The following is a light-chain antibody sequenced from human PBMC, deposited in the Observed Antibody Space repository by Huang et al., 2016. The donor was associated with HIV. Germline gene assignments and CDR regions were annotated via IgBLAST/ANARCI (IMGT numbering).Light chain of an antibody. CDR3: QQFYSTPIT. CDR2: WAS. J-gene: IGKJ5*01. CDR1: QSLLYRFNNKNY. V-gene: IGKV4-1*01. Sequence: DIVMTQSPDSLSVSLVERDTINCKSSQSLLYRFNNKNYLAWYQQKPGQPPKLLIYWASTRESGVADRFSGSGSGTDFTLTISSLQAEDVAVYHCQQFYSTPITFGQGTRLEIK.